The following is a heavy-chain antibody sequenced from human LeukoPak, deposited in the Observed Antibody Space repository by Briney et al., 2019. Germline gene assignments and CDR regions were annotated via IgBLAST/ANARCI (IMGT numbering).Heavy chain of an antibody. J-gene: IGHJ4*02. CDR2: INHSGST. D-gene: IGHD5-12*01. CDR1: DGSFNDYC. V-gene: IGHV4-34*01. CDR3: ARGPYSGYGRFDY. Sequence: SDTLSLTCGVYDGSFNDYCWSWIRQPPGKGLEWIGEINHSGSTNYNPSLKSRVTISVDTSKNQFSLKLSSVTAADTAVYYCARGPYSGYGRFDYWGEGTLVTVSS.